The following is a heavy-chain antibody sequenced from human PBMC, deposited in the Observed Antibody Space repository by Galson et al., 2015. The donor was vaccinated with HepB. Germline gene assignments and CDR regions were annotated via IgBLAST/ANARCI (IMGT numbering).Heavy chain of an antibody. CDR1: GFAFSSYA. V-gene: IGHV3-23*01. J-gene: IGHJ4*02. Sequence: SLRLSCAGSGFAFSSYAMIWVRQAPGKGLEWVSAIFGTGVGTYYAESVKGRFTISRDNPRNTVYLQMDSLRVEDTAIYYCAKDRAVATKCGLDYWSRGTLLTVSP. CDR3: AKDRAVATKCGLDY. D-gene: IGHD5-12*01. CDR2: IFGTGVGT.